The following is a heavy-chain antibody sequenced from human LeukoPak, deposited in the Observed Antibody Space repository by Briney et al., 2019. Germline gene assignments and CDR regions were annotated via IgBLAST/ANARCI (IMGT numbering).Heavy chain of an antibody. J-gene: IGHJ4*02. CDR2: ISAYNGNT. CDR1: GYTFTSYG. D-gene: IGHD3-9*01. CDR3: ARVELRYFDWLVRVDY. V-gene: IGHV1-18*04. Sequence: ASVKVSCKASGYTFTSYGISWVRQAPGQGLEWMGWISAYNGNTNYAQKLQGRVTMTTDTSTSTAYMELRSPRSDDTAVYYCARVELRYFDWLVRVDYWGQGTLVTVSS.